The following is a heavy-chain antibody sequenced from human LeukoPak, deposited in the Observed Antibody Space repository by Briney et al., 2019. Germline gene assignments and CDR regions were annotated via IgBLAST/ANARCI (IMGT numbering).Heavy chain of an antibody. Sequence: ASVTVSCKGSGYTFTIYGISWVRQAPGQGLEWMGWISAYNGNTNYAQKLQGRVTMTTDTSTSTAYMELRSLRSDDTAVYYCARVVSITGIWTDYNWFDPWGQGTLVTVSS. CDR3: ARVVSITGIWTDYNWFDP. CDR2: ISAYNGNT. D-gene: IGHD1-20*01. CDR1: GYTFTIYG. V-gene: IGHV1-18*01. J-gene: IGHJ5*02.